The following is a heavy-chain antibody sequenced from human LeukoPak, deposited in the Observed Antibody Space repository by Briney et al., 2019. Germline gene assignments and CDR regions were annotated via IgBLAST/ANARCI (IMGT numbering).Heavy chain of an antibody. D-gene: IGHD3-22*01. CDR1: GGTFSSYA. Sequence: ASVKVSCKASGGTFSSYAISWVRQAPGQGLEWMGRMIPIFGTANYAQKFQGRVTITTDESTSTAYMELSSLRSEDTAVYYCATDYYDSSGYYSEGFDYWGQGTLVTVSS. CDR2: MIPIFGTA. J-gene: IGHJ4*02. V-gene: IGHV1-69*05. CDR3: ATDYYDSSGYYSEGFDY.